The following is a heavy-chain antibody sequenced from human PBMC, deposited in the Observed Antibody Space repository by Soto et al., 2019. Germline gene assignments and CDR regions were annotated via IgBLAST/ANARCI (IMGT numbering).Heavy chain of an antibody. CDR1: GFTFSSNW. V-gene: IGHV3-7*04. Sequence: EVQLVESGGGLVQPGGSLRLSCAASGFTFSSNWMTWVRQAPGKGLEWVANIKKAESKRYYVDSVEGRITITRDNAKNTLFLQMTSLRAEDTAVYYCATDSSHSYSSRWYDAFNIWGQGTMVTVSS. CDR3: ATDSSHSYSSRWYDAFNI. J-gene: IGHJ3*02. D-gene: IGHD6-13*01. CDR2: IKKAESKR.